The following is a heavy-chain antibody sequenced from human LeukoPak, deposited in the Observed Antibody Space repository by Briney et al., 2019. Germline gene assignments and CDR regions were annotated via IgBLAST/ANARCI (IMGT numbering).Heavy chain of an antibody. V-gene: IGHV3-30-3*01. J-gene: IGHJ6*02. Sequence: GGSLRLSCAVSGFTFSAYGMHWVRQAPGKGLEWVAVIAFDGSNALYADSVKGRFTISRDISKSTLYLEMNSLKAEDSAIYYCSRGRYGDYSRSGYYYGMDVWGQGTTVTVSS. CDR2: IAFDGSNA. CDR1: GFTFSAYG. CDR3: SRGRYGDYSRSGYYYGMDV. D-gene: IGHD4-17*01.